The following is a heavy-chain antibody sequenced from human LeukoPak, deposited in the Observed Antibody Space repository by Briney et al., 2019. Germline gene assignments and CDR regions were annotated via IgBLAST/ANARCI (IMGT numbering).Heavy chain of an antibody. V-gene: IGHV3-7*03. Sequence: GGSLRLSCAASGFTVSSSYMSWVRQAPGKGLEWVANIKLDGSEKNYVDSVKARFTISRDNTKNSLYLQMNSLRVEDTAVFYCARDQYDTWSRRGNFDSWGQGTLVIVSS. J-gene: IGHJ4*02. CDR2: IKLDGSEK. CDR1: GFTVSSSY. CDR3: ARDQYDTWSRRGNFDS. D-gene: IGHD3-3*01.